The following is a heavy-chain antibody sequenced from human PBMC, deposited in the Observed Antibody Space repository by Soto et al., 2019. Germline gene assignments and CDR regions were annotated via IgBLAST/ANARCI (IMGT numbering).Heavy chain of an antibody. Sequence: GGSLRLCCVASGFTFISSFMGWIRQAPGKGLEWVANINQDGGVTYYVDSVEGRFTISRDNTKDSLYLQMNSLRGEDTAIYYCARYYRGSGRYFFDYWGQGTPVTRLL. CDR2: INQDGGVT. CDR1: GFTFISSF. D-gene: IGHD6-19*01. J-gene: IGHJ4*02. CDR3: ARYYRGSGRYFFDY. V-gene: IGHV3-7*03.